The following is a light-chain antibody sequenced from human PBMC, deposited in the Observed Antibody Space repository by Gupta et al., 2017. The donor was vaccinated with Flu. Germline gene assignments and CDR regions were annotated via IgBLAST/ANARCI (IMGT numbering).Light chain of an antibody. CDR2: DDS. J-gene: IGLJ3*02. Sequence: KTARISCGGSNIGSKSVHWYQQKPGQDPVLVVYDDSDRPSGIPERFSGSNAESTATLGISRVEAGDADDYYCQVWDTNSDRRWVFGGGTKLTVL. CDR1: NIGSKS. CDR3: QVWDTNSDRRWV. V-gene: IGLV3-21*03.